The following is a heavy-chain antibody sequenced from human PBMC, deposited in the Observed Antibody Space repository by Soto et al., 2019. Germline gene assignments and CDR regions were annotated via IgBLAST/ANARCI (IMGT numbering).Heavy chain of an antibody. CDR3: ATVHNTSRSFDY. V-gene: IGHV3-23*01. CDR2: TGISGRTT. D-gene: IGHD1-20*01. Sequence: EVQLLDSGGGLVQPGESLRLSCAASGFSVNTYAMSWVRQAPGKGLEWVSTTGISGRTTYYADSVKGRFTVSRDDSKNTLDPQMCSLRAEDTAVYYCATVHNTSRSFDYWGQGTLVTVSS. J-gene: IGHJ4*02. CDR1: GFSVNTYA.